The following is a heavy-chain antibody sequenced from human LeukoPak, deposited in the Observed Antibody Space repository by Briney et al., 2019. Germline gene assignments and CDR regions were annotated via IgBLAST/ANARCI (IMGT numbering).Heavy chain of an antibody. CDR2: INYSGST. D-gene: IGHD3-10*01. Sequence: PETLSLTRTLSGVSPNTYYWSWMRQAPRKGLEWIGYINYSGSTNYTPSLKSRVTISVDTSKNQFSLKLTSVTAADTAVYYCARDTTYGSGSYYKSRGYFQHWGQGTLVTVSS. V-gene: IGHV4-59*01. J-gene: IGHJ1*01. CDR3: ARDTTYGSGSYYKSRGYFQH. CDR1: GVSPNTYY.